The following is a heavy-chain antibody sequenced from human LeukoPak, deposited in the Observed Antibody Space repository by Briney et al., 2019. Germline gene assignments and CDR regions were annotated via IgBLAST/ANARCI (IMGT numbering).Heavy chain of an antibody. CDR2: INPGDSDT. Sequence: GESLQISCKGSGYTFASYWIGWVRQMPGKGLEWMGIINPGDSDTRYSPSFQGQVTISSDKSISTAYLQWSSLKASDTAMYYCARLLTMVRGRAFDIWGQGTMVTVSS. J-gene: IGHJ3*02. D-gene: IGHD3-10*01. V-gene: IGHV5-51*01. CDR3: ARLLTMVRGRAFDI. CDR1: GYTFASYW.